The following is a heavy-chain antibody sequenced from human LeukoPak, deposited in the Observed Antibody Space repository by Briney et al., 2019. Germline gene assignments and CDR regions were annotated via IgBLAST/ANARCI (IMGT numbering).Heavy chain of an antibody. CDR2: ISSSSSTI. Sequence: GGSLRLSCAASGFTFSSYSMNWVRQAPGKGLEWVSYISSSSSTIYYADSVKGRFTISRDNAKNSLYLQMNSLRDEDTAVYYCARDSHALTVWFGESLFDAWGQGTLVTVSS. D-gene: IGHD3-10*01. J-gene: IGHJ5*02. CDR3: ARDSHALTVWFGESLFDA. CDR1: GFTFSSYS. V-gene: IGHV3-48*02.